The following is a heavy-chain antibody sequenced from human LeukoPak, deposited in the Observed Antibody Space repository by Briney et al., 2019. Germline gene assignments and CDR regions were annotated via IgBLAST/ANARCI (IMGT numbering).Heavy chain of an antibody. Sequence: SVKVSFKASGGTFSSYAISWVRQAPGQGLEWMGGIIPIFGTANYAQKFQGRVTITTDESTSTAYMELSSLRSEDTAVYYCARVPCRKYDAFDIWGQGTMVTVSS. CDR2: IIPIFGTA. CDR1: GGTFSSYA. V-gene: IGHV1-69*05. D-gene: IGHD1-14*01. CDR3: ARVPCRKYDAFDI. J-gene: IGHJ3*02.